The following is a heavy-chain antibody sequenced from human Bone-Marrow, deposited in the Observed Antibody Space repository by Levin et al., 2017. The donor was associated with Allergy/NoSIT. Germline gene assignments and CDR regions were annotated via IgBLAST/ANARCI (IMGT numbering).Heavy chain of an antibody. V-gene: IGHV3-23*01. CDR3: AKVDWDPDDGHP. D-gene: IGHD3-9*01. CDR2: INGYGNDP. J-gene: IGHJ5*02. CDR1: GFIFRSYA. Sequence: PGGSLRLSCEGSGFIFRSYAMSWVRQAPGKGLEWVSGINGYGNDPRYADSVRGRFTISRDNFKNTVYLQMDNLRAEDSALYYCAKVDWDPDDGHPWGQGTLVTVSS.